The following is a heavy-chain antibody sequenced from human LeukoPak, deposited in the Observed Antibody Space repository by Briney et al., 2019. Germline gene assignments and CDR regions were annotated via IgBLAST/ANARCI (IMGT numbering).Heavy chain of an antibody. J-gene: IGHJ4*02. CDR3: ARRGYSYGYSY. CDR2: ISSSGSTI. D-gene: IGHD5-18*01. Sequence: GGSLRLSCAASGFTFSSYEMNWVRQAPGKGLEWVSYISSSGSTIYYADSVKGRFTISRDNAKNSLYLQMNSLRAEDTAVYYCARRGYSYGYSYWGQGTLVTVSS. V-gene: IGHV3-48*03. CDR1: GFTFSSYE.